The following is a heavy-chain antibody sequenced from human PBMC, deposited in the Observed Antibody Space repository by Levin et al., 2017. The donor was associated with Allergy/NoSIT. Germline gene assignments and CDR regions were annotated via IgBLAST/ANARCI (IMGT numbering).Heavy chain of an antibody. D-gene: IGHD1-26*01. J-gene: IGHJ3*02. CDR1: GFTFRSYT. CDR3: AKGLSSGSPYRAFDM. CDR2: LRYSGDTT. Sequence: GESLKISCAASGFTFRSYTMTWVRQAPGRGLEWVSTLRYSGDTTHYADSVKGRFTIPRDGSKDTLFLQMNSLRAEDTAVYYCAKGLSSGSPYRAFDMWGQGTMVTVSS. V-gene: IGHV3-23*01.